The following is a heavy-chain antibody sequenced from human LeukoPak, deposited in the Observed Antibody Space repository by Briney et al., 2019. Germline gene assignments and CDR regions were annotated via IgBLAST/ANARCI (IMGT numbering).Heavy chain of an antibody. CDR1: GFTFNLYW. J-gene: IGHJ5*02. Sequence: GGSLRLSCAASGFTFNLYWIHWVRQAPGKGLEWLSRISDDGTTTNYADSVKGRFTISRDNAKNTLYLQMNSLRVDNTAVYYCARDSRYYYGSGSYQPYWFDPWGQGTLVTVSS. CDR3: ARDSRYYYGSGSYQPYWFDP. D-gene: IGHD3-10*01. V-gene: IGHV3-74*01. CDR2: ISDDGTTT.